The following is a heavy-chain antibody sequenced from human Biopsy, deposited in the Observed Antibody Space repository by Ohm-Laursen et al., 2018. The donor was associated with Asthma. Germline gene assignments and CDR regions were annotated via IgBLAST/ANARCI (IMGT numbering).Heavy chain of an antibody. Sequence: SLRFSCTASGFSFDDCAMHWVRQAPGKGLEWVSSISWNSGNIDYADSVKGRFTISRDNAKNSLYLQMQSLRPEDTAFYYCAKSADYYDSTDYLDFWGRGTLVTVSS. J-gene: IGHJ4*01. D-gene: IGHD3-22*01. CDR2: ISWNSGNI. CDR1: GFSFDDCA. V-gene: IGHV3-9*01. CDR3: AKSADYYDSTDYLDF.